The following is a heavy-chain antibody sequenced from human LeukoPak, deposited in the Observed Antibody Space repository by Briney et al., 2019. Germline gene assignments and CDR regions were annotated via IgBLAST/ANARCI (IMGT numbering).Heavy chain of an antibody. CDR1: GFTFSTFA. V-gene: IGHV3-30-3*01. Sequence: GGSLRLSSAASGFTFSTFAMHWVRQAPGKGLEWVSVISYDGGHKNYADSVKGRFTISRDDSKNTLYLQMNSLRAEDTALYYCATPTSHFYYYYYMDVWGRGTTVTVSS. D-gene: IGHD2-2*01. CDR2: ISYDGGHK. CDR3: ATPTSHFYYYYYMDV. J-gene: IGHJ6*03.